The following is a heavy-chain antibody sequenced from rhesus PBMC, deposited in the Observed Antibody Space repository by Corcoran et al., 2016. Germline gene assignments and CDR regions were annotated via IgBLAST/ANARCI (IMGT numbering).Heavy chain of an antibody. J-gene: IGHJ6*01. V-gene: IGHV4-147*01. CDR3: ARLVAGSGLDS. CDR2: IHGGSGST. D-gene: IGHD6-37*01. CDR1: AGSMSSNY. Sequence: QVLLQESGPGLVKPSETLSRTCTVSAGSMSSNYWSWIRLSPGKGLEWIGYIHGGSGSTSYNPSLKRRVTFSRDTSKNQFSLKLTSVTAADTAVYYCARLVAGSGLDSWGQGVVVTVSS.